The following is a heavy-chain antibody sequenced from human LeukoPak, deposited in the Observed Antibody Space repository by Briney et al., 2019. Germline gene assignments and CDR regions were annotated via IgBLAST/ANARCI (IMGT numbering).Heavy chain of an antibody. V-gene: IGHV4-59*11. D-gene: IGHD6-13*01. CDR3: ARGSRGSIAAAGTGFDY. J-gene: IGHJ4*02. CDR1: GGSISSHY. Sequence: SETLSLTCTVSGGSISSHYWSWIRQPPGKGLEWIGYIYTSGSTNYNPSLKSRVTISVDTSKNQFSLKLSSVTAADTAVYYYARGSRGSIAAAGTGFDYWGQGTLVTVSS. CDR2: IYTSGST.